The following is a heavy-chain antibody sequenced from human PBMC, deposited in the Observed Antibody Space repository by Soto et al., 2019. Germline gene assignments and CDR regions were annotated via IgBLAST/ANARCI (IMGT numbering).Heavy chain of an antibody. J-gene: IGHJ6*02. CDR2: IYPGDSDT. CDR1: GYRFTSYG. V-gene: IGHV5-51*01. CDR3: ARGPVDPAMDYCYYYCMDG. D-gene: IGHD5-18*01. Sequence: XESLKILWQCSGYRFTSYGSGLVPEVPGKGLEWMGIIYPGDSDTRYSPSFQGQVTISADKSISTAYLQWSSLKASDTAMYDCARGPVDPAMDYCYYYCMDGWGQGTMVTVSS.